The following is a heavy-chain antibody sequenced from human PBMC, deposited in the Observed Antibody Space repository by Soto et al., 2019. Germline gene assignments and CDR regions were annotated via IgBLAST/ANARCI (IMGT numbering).Heavy chain of an antibody. CDR2: INHRGST. D-gene: IGHD2-2*01. V-gene: IGHV4-34*01. CDR1: GGSFSGYY. CDR3: ARGLTYAYDSTSYALDY. J-gene: IGHJ4*02. Sequence: QVQLQQWGAGLLKPAETLSLTCGVYGGSFSGYYWTWIRQRPGKGLEWFGEINHRGSTDYNPCLRRRLPISVDTSTNHIALRLSSVTAADTAVYYCARGLTYAYDSTSYALDYWGPGTLVTVSS.